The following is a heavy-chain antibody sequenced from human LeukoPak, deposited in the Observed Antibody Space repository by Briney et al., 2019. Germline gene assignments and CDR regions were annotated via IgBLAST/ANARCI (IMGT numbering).Heavy chain of an antibody. CDR3: ARDIAVAGAPAYYGMDV. J-gene: IGHJ6*02. CDR2: IIPILGIA. CDR1: GGTFSSYA. Sequence: SVKVSCKASGGTFSSYAIGWVRQAPGQGLEWMGRIIPILGIANYAQKFQGRVTITADKSTSTAYMELSSLRSEDTAVYYCARDIAVAGAPAYYGMDVWGQGTTVTVSS. D-gene: IGHD6-19*01. V-gene: IGHV1-69*04.